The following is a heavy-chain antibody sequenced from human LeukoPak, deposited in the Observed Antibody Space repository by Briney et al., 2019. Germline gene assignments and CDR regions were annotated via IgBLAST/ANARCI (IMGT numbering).Heavy chain of an antibody. D-gene: IGHD3-3*01. CDR3: ARAYDFWSGYYNFDY. V-gene: IGHV1-18*01. CDR1: GYTFTSYG. CDR2: ISAYNGDT. J-gene: IGHJ4*02. Sequence: ASVKASCKASGYTFTSYGISWVRQAPGQGLEWMGWISAYNGDTNYAQKLQGRVTMTTDTSTSTAYMELRSLRSDDTAVYYCARAYDFWSGYYNFDYWGQGTLVSVSS.